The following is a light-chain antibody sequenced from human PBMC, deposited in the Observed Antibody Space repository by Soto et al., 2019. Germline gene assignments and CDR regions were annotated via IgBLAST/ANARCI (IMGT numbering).Light chain of an antibody. V-gene: IGKV1-5*03. J-gene: IGKJ1*01. CDR2: EAS. Sequence: DIPMTQSPSTLSGSVGDRVTITCRASQSISSWLAWYQQKPGKAPKLLIHEASSSEIGVPPRFSGSGFGTEFTLTISSLQPDDFATYYCQYYKESSTFGQGTRLEIK. CDR1: QSISSW. CDR3: QYYKESST.